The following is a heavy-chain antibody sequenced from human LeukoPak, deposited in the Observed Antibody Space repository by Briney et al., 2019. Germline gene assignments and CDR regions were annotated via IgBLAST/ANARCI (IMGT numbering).Heavy chain of an antibody. D-gene: IGHD2-15*01. CDR2: IYYSGST. CDR1: GGSISSYY. Sequence: PSETLTLTCTVSGGSISSYYRSWIRQPPGKGLEWIAYIYYSGSTNYNPSIKSRVGILVDASKNRYSQKLSSVTAADTAVYYCARYRQIGYCSGGSCYGFDPWGQGTLVTVSS. V-gene: IGHV4-59*08. CDR3: ARYRQIGYCSGGSCYGFDP. J-gene: IGHJ5*02.